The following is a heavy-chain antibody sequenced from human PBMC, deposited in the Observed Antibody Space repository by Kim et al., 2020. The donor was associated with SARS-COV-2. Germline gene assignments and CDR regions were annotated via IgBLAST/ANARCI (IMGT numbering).Heavy chain of an antibody. Sequence: IRYSGVRTHYADSVKGRFTISRDNSKSTLFLHMNSLRAEDTAIYYCEASDYWGQGSLVTVSS. CDR2: IRYSGVRT. V-gene: IGHV3-23*01. J-gene: IGHJ4*02. CDR3: EASDY.